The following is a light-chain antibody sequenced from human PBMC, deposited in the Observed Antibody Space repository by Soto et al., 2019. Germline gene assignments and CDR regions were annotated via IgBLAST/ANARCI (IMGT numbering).Light chain of an antibody. CDR3: LQHNSYPWT. Sequence: DIQMTQSPSSLSASVGDRVTITCRASQSISSYLAWYQQKPGKAPKLLICDASTLYSGVPSRFSGSGSGTEFTLTISSLQPEDFATYYCLQHNSYPWTFRQGTKVDIK. V-gene: IGKV1-9*01. CDR2: DAS. J-gene: IGKJ1*01. CDR1: QSISSY.